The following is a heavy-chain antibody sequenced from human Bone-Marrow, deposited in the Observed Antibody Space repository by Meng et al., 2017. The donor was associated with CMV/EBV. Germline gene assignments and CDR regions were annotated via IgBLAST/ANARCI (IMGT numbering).Heavy chain of an antibody. CDR2: INSDGSST. V-gene: IGHV3-74*01. CDR3: ARGARQYSSSFVFY. J-gene: IGHJ4*02. Sequence: GESLKISCAASGFTFSSYWMHWVRQAPGKGLVWVSRINSDGSSTSYADSVKGRFTISRDNAKNTLYLQMNSLRAEDTAVYYCARGARQYSSSFVFYWGQGTLATVSS. CDR1: GFTFSSYW. D-gene: IGHD6-6*01.